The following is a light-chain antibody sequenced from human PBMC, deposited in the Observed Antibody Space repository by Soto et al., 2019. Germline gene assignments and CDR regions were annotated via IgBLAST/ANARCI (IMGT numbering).Light chain of an antibody. J-gene: IGLJ2*01. Sequence: QSVLTQPPSASGSPGQSVTISCTGTSGDIGGYNYVSWYQQHPGKAPKLMIYEVTERTSGVPDRFSGSKSGNTASLTVSGLQAEDEADYYCSSYAGSNNLVFGGGTKLTVL. CDR3: SSYAGSNNLV. CDR2: EVT. V-gene: IGLV2-8*01. CDR1: SGDIGGYNY.